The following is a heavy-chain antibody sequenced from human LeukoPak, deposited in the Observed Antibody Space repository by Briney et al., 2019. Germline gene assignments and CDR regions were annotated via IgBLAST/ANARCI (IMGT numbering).Heavy chain of an antibody. D-gene: IGHD3-10*01. J-gene: IGHJ6*04. Sequence: SQTLSLTCTVSGGSISSGNYYWSWIRQPPGKGLEWIGYIYYRGNTYYNPSLKSRVTLSVDTSKNQFSLKLTSVTAADTAVYYCARARFGEFFYYYYGRDVWGKGTMVTVSS. CDR3: ARARFGEFFYYYYGRDV. V-gene: IGHV4-30-4*01. CDR2: IYYRGNT. CDR1: GGSISSGNYY.